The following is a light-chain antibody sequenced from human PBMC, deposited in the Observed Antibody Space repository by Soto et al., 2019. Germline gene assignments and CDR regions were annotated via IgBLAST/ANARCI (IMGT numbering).Light chain of an antibody. CDR1: QSISSW. V-gene: IGKV1-5*01. Sequence: DIQRTQSPSTLSASVGDRATITCRASQSISSWLAWYQQKPGKAPNLLIYDVSSLESGVSSRFSGSGSGTEFTLTISSLQPDDFATYYCQQYNSYSLFGGGTKVDIK. CDR3: QQYNSYSL. J-gene: IGKJ4*01. CDR2: DVS.